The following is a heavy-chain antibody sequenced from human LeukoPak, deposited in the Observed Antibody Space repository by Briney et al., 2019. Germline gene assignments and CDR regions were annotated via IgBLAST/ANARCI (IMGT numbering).Heavy chain of an antibody. CDR3: ASGPFLTFDHTPEGYYHYYMDV. D-gene: IGHD1-14*01. V-gene: IGHV1-69*13. CDR2: IVPMFGTT. Sequence: SVKVSCKASGGTFNSYAITWVRQAPGQGLEWMGGIVPMFGTTNYAQKFQGRLTITADASTSTAYMELRSLRSEDTAVYYCASGPFLTFDHTPEGYYHYYMDVWGTGTTVTTSS. J-gene: IGHJ6*03. CDR1: GGTFNSYA.